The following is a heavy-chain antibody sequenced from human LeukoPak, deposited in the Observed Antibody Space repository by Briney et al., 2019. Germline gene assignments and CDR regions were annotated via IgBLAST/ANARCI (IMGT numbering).Heavy chain of an antibody. CDR3: ARELPPDYDSQNFDY. CDR2: VYYSGDT. Sequence: SETLSLTCTVSGGSISGYYWSWIRQPPGKGLEWIGHVYYSGDTNYNPSLKSRVTMSVDTSKNQFSLKLSSVTAADTAVYYCARELPPDYDSQNFDYWGQGTLVTVSS. D-gene: IGHD3-22*01. J-gene: IGHJ4*02. V-gene: IGHV4-59*12. CDR1: GGSISGYY.